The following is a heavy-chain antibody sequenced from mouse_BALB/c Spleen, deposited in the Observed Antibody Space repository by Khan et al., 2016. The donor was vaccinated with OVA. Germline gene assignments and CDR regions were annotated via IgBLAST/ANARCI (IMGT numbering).Heavy chain of an antibody. CDR3: ARGLFDV. Sequence: EVQLQQSGPELVKPGASVKMSCKASGYTFTDFYMKWVKQSRGKSLEWIGDINPNNGDTFYNQKFKGKATFTVDKSSSTAYMQLNSLTSEDSALYFCARGLFDVWGAGTTVTVSS. J-gene: IGHJ1*01. V-gene: IGHV1-19*01. CDR1: GYTFTDFY. CDR2: INPNNGDT.